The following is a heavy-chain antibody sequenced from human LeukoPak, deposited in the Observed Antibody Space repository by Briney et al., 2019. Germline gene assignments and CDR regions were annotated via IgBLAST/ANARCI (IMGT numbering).Heavy chain of an antibody. D-gene: IGHD5-12*01. V-gene: IGHV4-39*01. CDR2: IYYSGST. CDR1: GGSISSSSYY. Sequence: PSETLSLTCTVSGGSISSSSYYWGWIRQPPGKGLEWIGSIYYSGSTYYNPSLKSRVTISVDTSKNQFSLKLSSVTAADTAVYYCARLKVATDCFDYWSQGTLVTVSS. CDR3: ARLKVATDCFDY. J-gene: IGHJ4*02.